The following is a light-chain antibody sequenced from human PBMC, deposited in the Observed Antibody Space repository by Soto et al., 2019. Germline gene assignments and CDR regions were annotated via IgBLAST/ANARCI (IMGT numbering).Light chain of an antibody. CDR2: EVN. CDR3: SSYAGSSNV. CDR1: SSDVGGYNY. Sequence: QSVLTQPPSASGSPGQSVAIPCTGTSSDVGGYNYVSWYQQHPGKAPKLMIYEVNKRPSGVPDRFSGPKSGNTASLTVSGLQAEDEADYYCSSYAGSSNVFGTGTKVTVL. V-gene: IGLV2-8*01. J-gene: IGLJ1*01.